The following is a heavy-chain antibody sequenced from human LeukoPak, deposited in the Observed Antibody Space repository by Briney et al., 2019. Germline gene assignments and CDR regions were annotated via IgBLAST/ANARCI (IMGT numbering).Heavy chain of an antibody. V-gene: IGHV3-23*01. J-gene: IGHJ6*02. CDR2: ISRSGGRT. CDR1: GFTFSDYA. CDR3: ARRPGQYCTNGVCYFGMDV. D-gene: IGHD2-8*01. Sequence: GGSLRLSCAASGFTFSDYAMSWVRQAPGKGLEWVSGISRSGGRTYYVDSVKGRFTISRDNSKNMLNLQMTSLRAEDTAVYYCARRPGQYCTNGVCYFGMDVWGQGTTVTVSS.